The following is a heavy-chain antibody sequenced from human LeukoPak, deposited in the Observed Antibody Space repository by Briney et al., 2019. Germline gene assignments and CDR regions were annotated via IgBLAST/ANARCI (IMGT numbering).Heavy chain of an antibody. Sequence: SETLSLTCTVSGGSISSGSYYWSWIRQPAGKGLEWIGRIYTRGTSNYNPSLKSRVTILADTSKNQFSLRLSSVTAADTAVYYCARDFGPYCGGACFPFDYWGQGTLVTVSS. CDR2: IYTRGTS. D-gene: IGHD2-21*02. CDR3: ARDFGPYCGGACFPFDY. V-gene: IGHV4-61*02. J-gene: IGHJ4*02. CDR1: GGSISSGSYY.